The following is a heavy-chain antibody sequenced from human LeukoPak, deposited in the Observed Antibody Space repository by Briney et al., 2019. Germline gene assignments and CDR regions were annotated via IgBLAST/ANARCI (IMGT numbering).Heavy chain of an antibody. CDR1: GISISSSAYY. D-gene: IGHD2-21*01. CDR3: ARITFVVEGYGMDV. V-gene: IGHV4-39*01. Sequence: PSETLSLTCTVSGISISSSAYYWGWIRQPPGKGLEWIGSIYYTGSTYYNPSLKSRVAISVDTSKNQFSLSLSSVTAADTAVYYCARITFVVEGYGMDVWGQGTTVTVSS. J-gene: IGHJ6*02. CDR2: IYYTGST.